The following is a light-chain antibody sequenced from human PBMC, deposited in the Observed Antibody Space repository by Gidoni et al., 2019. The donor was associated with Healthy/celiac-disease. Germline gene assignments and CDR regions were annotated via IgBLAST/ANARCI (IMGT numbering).Light chain of an antibody. CDR3: QQYDSTPWT. CDR1: QGISNS. V-gene: IGKV1-NL1*01. Sequence: DIQMTQSPTSLSASVGDRVTVTCRASQGISNSLAWYQQKPGKAPKLLLYTASTLEGGVPSRFSGSGSGTDYTLTISSLQPEDFATYYCQQYDSTPWTFGQGTKVEIK. J-gene: IGKJ1*01. CDR2: TAS.